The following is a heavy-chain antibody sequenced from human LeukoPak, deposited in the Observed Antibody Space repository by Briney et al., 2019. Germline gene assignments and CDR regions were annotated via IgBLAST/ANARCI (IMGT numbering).Heavy chain of an antibody. V-gene: IGHV3-21*01. CDR2: VSSTSSFI. CDR1: GFTFSSYS. CDR3: AKDQSCTGGSCYFDY. J-gene: IGHJ4*02. D-gene: IGHD2-15*01. Sequence: GGSLRLSCAASGFTFSSYSINWVRQAPGKGLEWVSCVSSTSSFIYYADSVKGRFTISRDNAKNSLYLQMNSLRAEDTAVYYCAKDQSCTGGSCYFDYWGQGTLVTVSS.